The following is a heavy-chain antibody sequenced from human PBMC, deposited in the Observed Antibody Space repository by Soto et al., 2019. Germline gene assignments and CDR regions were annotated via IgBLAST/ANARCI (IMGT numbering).Heavy chain of an antibody. CDR2: IYYSGST. CDR1: GGSISSYY. CDR3: ARATRPNWFDP. J-gene: IGHJ5*02. D-gene: IGHD1-1*01. V-gene: IGHV4-59*01. Sequence: QVQLQESGPGLVKPSETLSLTCTVSGGSISSYYWSWIRQPPGKGLEWIGYIYYSGSTNYNPSLKSRVTISVDTAKNQFSLKLSSVTAADTAVYYCARATRPNWFDPWGQGTLVTVSS.